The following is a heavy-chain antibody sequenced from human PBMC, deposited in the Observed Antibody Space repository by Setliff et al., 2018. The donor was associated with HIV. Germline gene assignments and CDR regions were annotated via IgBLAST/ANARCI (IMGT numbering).Heavy chain of an antibody. Sequence: GASVKVSCKASGYTFIDYFMHWVRQAPGQGLEWMGWISPNNGDTNIPQRFRGRVTMTRDTSINTAFMELSNLRSDDTAVYYCARDYRTTDILSSGYMDVWGKGTTVTVSS. V-gene: IGHV1-2*02. D-gene: IGHD3-9*01. J-gene: IGHJ6*03. CDR2: ISPNNGDT. CDR1: GYTFIDYF. CDR3: ARDYRTTDILSSGYMDV.